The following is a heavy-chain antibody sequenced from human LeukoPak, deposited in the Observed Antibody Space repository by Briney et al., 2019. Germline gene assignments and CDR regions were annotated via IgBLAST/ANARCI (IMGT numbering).Heavy chain of an antibody. CDR1: GYTLTELS. CDR2: FDPEDGET. Sequence: GASVKVSCKVSGYTLTELSMHWVRQAPGKGLEWMGGFDPEDGETIYAQKFQGRVTMTEDTSTDTAYMELSSLRSEDTAVYYCARDPGAYCSSTSCYTPPSRTYYYYYYGMDVWGQGTTVTVSS. D-gene: IGHD2-2*02. V-gene: IGHV1-24*01. CDR3: ARDPGAYCSSTSCYTPPSRTYYYYYYGMDV. J-gene: IGHJ6*02.